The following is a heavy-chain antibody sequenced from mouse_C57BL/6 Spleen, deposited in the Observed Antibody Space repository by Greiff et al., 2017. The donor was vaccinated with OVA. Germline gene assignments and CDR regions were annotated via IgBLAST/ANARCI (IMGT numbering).Heavy chain of an antibody. Sequence: QVQLQQPGAELVRPGSSVKLSCKASGYTFTSYWMHWVKQRPIQGLEWIGNIDPSDSETHYNQKFKDKATLTVDKSSSTAYMQLSSLTSEDSAVYYCARITTQGCDYWGQGTTLTVSS. D-gene: IGHD1-1*01. CDR1: GYTFTSYW. V-gene: IGHV1-52*01. J-gene: IGHJ2*01. CDR3: ARITTQGCDY. CDR2: IDPSDSET.